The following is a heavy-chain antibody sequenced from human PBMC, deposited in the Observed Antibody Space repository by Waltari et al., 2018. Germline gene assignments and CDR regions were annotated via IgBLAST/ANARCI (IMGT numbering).Heavy chain of an antibody. CDR1: GYTFTSYY. J-gene: IGHJ4*02. D-gene: IGHD1-7*01. CDR2: INPSGGST. V-gene: IGHV1-46*01. CDR3: VFKRNWNYRFDY. Sequence: QVQLVQSGAEVKKPGASVKVSCQASGYTFTSYYMHWVRQSPGQGLEWMGIINPSGGSTSYAQKFQGRVTMTRDTSTSTVYMELSSLRSEDTAVYYCVFKRNWNYRFDYWGQGTLVTVSS.